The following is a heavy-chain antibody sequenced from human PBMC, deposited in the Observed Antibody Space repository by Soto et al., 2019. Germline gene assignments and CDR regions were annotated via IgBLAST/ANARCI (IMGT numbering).Heavy chain of an antibody. CDR3: ARGTFGGVIARRLLYMDV. Sequence: SETLSLTCAVYGGSFSGYYWSWIRQPPGKGLEWIGEINHSGSTNYNPSLKSRVTISVDTSKNQFSLKLSSVTAADTAVYYCARGTFGGVIARRLLYMDVWGKGTTVTVSS. CDR1: GGSFSGYY. D-gene: IGHD3-16*02. CDR2: INHSGST. J-gene: IGHJ6*03. V-gene: IGHV4-34*01.